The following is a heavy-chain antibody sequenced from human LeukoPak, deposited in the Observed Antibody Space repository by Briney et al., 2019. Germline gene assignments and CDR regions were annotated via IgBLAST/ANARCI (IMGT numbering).Heavy chain of an antibody. J-gene: IGHJ4*02. CDR3: ASGEGSSSDFDY. CDR1: GFTVSSNY. D-gene: IGHD6-6*01. Sequence: PGGSLRLSCAASGFTVSSNYMSWVRQAPGKGLEWVSVIYSGGSTYYADSVKGRFTISRDNAKNSLYLQMNSLRAEDTAVYYCASGEGSSSDFDYWGQGTLVTVSS. V-gene: IGHV3-53*01. CDR2: IYSGGST.